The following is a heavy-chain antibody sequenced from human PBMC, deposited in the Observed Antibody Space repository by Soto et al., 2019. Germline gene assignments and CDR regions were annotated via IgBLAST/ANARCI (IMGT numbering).Heavy chain of an antibody. V-gene: IGHV2-5*02. J-gene: IGHJ4*02. CDR1: GFSLSTYHMG. D-gene: IGHD4-17*01. CDR2: IYWDDDK. CDR3: AHAGDYDLLTFDH. Sequence: QITLKESGPTLVRPAQPLTLTCDFSGFSLSTYHMGVAWIRQPPGKALELLALIYWDDDKRYTPSLNDRLATSKDTSSHQVGLTITNIAPGASATYFCAHAGDYDLLTFDHWGPGTLVTVAS.